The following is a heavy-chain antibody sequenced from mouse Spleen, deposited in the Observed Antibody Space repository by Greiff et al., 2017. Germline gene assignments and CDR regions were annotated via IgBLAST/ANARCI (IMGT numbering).Heavy chain of an antibody. CDR1: GYTFTSYT. D-gene: IGHD2-10*02. CDR3: ARYSYGYWYFDV. CDR2: INPSSGYT. J-gene: IGHJ1*01. Sequence: VQLQQSGAELARPGASVKMSCKASGYTFTSYTMHWVKQRPGQGLEWIGYINPSSGYTNYNQKFKDKATLTADKSSSTAYMQLSSLTSEDSAVYYCARYSYGYWYFDVWGEGTTVTVSS. V-gene: IGHV1-4*01.